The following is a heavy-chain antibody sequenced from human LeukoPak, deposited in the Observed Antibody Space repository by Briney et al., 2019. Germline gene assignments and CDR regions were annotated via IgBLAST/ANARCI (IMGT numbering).Heavy chain of an antibody. CDR2: ISVYNGNT. CDR1: GDTIRGYG. CDR3: ATINYDFWSRNMEV. V-gene: IGHV1-18*01. Sequence: GASVKVSCKASGDTIRGYGFSWVRQAPGQGLEWMGWISVYNGNTDYVQKFQGRVSMTTDTSTSTAYMELGNLRSDDTALYYCATINYDFWSRNMEVWGQGTTVIVSS. D-gene: IGHD3-3*01. J-gene: IGHJ6*02.